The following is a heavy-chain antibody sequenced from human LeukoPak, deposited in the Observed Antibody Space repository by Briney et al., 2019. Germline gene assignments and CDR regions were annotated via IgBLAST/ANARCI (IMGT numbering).Heavy chain of an antibody. V-gene: IGHV4-59*01. Sequence: SETLSLTCTVSGGSISSYYWSWIRQPPGKGLEWIGYIYYSGSTNYNPSLKSRATISVDTSKNQFSLKLSSVTAADTAVYYCAREVTRGCSYGSLGYWGQGTLVTVSS. CDR3: AREVTRGCSYGSLGY. D-gene: IGHD5-18*01. J-gene: IGHJ4*02. CDR2: IYYSGST. CDR1: GGSISSYY.